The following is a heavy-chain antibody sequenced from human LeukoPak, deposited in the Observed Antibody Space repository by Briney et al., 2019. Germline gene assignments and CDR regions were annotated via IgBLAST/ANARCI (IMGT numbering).Heavy chain of an antibody. V-gene: IGHV3-30*18. CDR3: AKCHEGDWYYFDY. D-gene: IGHD2-21*02. CDR2: ISYDGSNK. Sequence: GGSLRLSCAASGFTFSSYAMHWVRQAPGKGLEWVAVISYDGSNKYYADSVKGRFTISRDNSKNTLYLQMNSLRAEDTAVYYCAKCHEGDWYYFDYWGQGTLVTVSS. J-gene: IGHJ4*02. CDR1: GFTFSSYA.